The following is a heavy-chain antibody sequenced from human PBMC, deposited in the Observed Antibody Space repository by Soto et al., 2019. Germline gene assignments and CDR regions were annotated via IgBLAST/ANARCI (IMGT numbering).Heavy chain of an antibody. J-gene: IGHJ5*02. CDR3: ARDHRTYYYGSGSYENWFDP. CDR2: TYYRSKWYN. Sequence: SQTLSLTCAISGDSVSSNSAAWNWIRQSPSRGLEWLGRTYYRSKWYNDYAVSVKSRITINPDTSKNQFSLQLSSVTAADTAVYYCARDHRTYYYGSGSYENWFDPWGQGTLVTVSS. V-gene: IGHV6-1*01. CDR1: GDSVSSNSAA. D-gene: IGHD3-10*01.